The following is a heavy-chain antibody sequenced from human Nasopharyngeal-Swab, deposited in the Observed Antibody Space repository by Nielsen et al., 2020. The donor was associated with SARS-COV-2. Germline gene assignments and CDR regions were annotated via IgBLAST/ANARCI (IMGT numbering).Heavy chain of an antibody. J-gene: IGHJ5*02. Sequence: SVKVSCKASGGTFSGYGISWVRQAPGQGLEWMGGIIPIFGTTTYAQKFQGRVTITADESTSTVYMQLSSLGSEDTAIYYCARGRLSTEENDKADWFDPWGQGTLLSVSS. CDR1: GGTFSGYG. D-gene: IGHD1-1*01. V-gene: IGHV1-69*13. CDR3: ARGRLSTEENDKADWFDP. CDR2: IIPIFGTT.